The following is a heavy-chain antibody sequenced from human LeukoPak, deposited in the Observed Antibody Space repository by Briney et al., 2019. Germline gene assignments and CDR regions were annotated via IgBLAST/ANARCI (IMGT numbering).Heavy chain of an antibody. CDR3: ARGRIGLLWFGELER. CDR2: ISAYNGNT. Sequence: ASVKVSCKASGYTFTSYGISWVRQAPGQGLEWMGWISAYNGNTNYAQKLQGRVTMTTDTSTSTAYMELRSLRYEDTAVYYCARGRIGLLWFGELERWGQGTLVTVSS. J-gene: IGHJ4*02. D-gene: IGHD3-10*01. CDR1: GYTFTSYG. V-gene: IGHV1-18*01.